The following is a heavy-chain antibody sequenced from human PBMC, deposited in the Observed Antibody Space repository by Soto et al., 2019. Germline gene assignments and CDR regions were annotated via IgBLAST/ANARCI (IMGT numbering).Heavy chain of an antibody. Sequence: ASVKVSCKASGYTFTSYDINWVRQATGQGLEWMGWMNPNSGNTGYAQKFQGRVTMTRNTSISTAYMELSSLRSEDTAVYYCARGLLGYCSGGSCYGFDPWGQGTLVTVSS. CDR3: ARGLLGYCSGGSCYGFDP. CDR1: GYTFTSYD. D-gene: IGHD2-15*01. J-gene: IGHJ5*02. CDR2: MNPNSGNT. V-gene: IGHV1-8*01.